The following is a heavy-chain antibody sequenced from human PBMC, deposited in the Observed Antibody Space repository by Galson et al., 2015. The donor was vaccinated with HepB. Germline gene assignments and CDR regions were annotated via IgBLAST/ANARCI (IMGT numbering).Heavy chain of an antibody. CDR2: IDPSDSYT. CDR1: GYSFTSYW. D-gene: IGHD3-10*01. J-gene: IGHJ6*02. V-gene: IGHV5-10-1*01. CDR3: ARRDYYGSGSLVWGMDV. Sequence: QSGAEVKKPGESLRISCKGSGYSFTSYWISWVRQMPGKGLEWMGRIDPSDSYTNYSPSFQGHVTISADKSISTAYLQWSSLKASDTAMYYCARRDYYGSGSLVWGMDVWGQGTTVTVSS.